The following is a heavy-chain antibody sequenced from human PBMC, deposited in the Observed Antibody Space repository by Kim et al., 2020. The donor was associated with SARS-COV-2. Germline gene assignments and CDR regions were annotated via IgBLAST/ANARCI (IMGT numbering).Heavy chain of an antibody. V-gene: IGHV1-69*13. CDR2: IIPIFGTA. J-gene: IGHJ4*02. D-gene: IGHD5-18*01. CDR1: GGTFSSYA. CDR3: ARDPAAMGLFDS. Sequence: SVKVSCKASGGTFSSYAISWVRQAPGQGLEWMGGIIPIFGTANYAQKFQGRVTITADESTSTSYMELSSLRSEDPPVYSCARDPAAMGLFDSSGQGTLV.